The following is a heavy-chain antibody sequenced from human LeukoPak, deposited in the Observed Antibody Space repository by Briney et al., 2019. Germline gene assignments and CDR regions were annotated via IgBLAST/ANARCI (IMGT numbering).Heavy chain of an antibody. J-gene: IGHJ6*03. CDR3: ARETTRIPPPYTMEV. CDR1: GGSISSYY. V-gene: IGHV4-4*07. CDR2: IYTSGST. D-gene: IGHD3-22*01. Sequence: PSETLSLTCTVSGGSISSYYWSWIRQPAGKGLEWIGHIYTSGSTNYNPYPKSGVTMSVDTTTHQFSLKLSSVTAAETAVYYCARETTRIPPPYTMEVWGKGPTVTVSS.